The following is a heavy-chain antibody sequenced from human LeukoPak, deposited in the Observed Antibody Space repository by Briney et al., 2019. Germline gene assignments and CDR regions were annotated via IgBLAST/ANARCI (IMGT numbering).Heavy chain of an antibody. CDR1: GGSISSGSYY. CDR3: ARAFFDDSSGYYSNWFDP. J-gene: IGHJ5*02. Sequence: SQTLSLTCTVSGGSISSGSYYWSWIRQPAGTGLEWIVRIYTSGSTNYNPSLKSRVTISVDTSKNQFSLKLSSVTAADTAVYYCARAFFDDSSGYYSNWFDPWGQGTLVTVSS. V-gene: IGHV4-61*02. CDR2: IYTSGST. D-gene: IGHD3-22*01.